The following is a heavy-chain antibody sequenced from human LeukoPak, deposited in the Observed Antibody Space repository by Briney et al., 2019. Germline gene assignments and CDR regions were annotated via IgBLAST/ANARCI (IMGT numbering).Heavy chain of an antibody. D-gene: IGHD6-13*01. CDR1: GGSFSGYY. V-gene: IGHV4-34*01. CDR3: ARGLNRRRIAAASPLRY. CDR2: INHSGST. J-gene: IGHJ4*02. Sequence: SSETLSLTCAVYGGSFSGYYWSWIRQPPGKGLEWIGEINHSGSTNYNPSLKSRVTISVDTSKNQFSLKLSSVTAADTAVYYCARGLNRRRIAAASPLRYWGQGTLVTVSS.